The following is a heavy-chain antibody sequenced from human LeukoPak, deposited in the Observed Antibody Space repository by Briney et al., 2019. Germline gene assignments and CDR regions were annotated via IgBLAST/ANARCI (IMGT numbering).Heavy chain of an antibody. V-gene: IGHV4-59*01. CDR2: IYYSGST. J-gene: IGHJ4*02. CDR1: GGSISSYY. Sequence: PSETLSLTCTVSGGSISSYYWSWIRQPPGKGLEWIGYIYYSGSTNYNPSLRSRVTISVDTSKNQFSLKLSSVTAADTAVYYCARSKDILTGYCFDYWGQGTLVTVSS. CDR3: ARSKDILTGYCFDY. D-gene: IGHD3-9*01.